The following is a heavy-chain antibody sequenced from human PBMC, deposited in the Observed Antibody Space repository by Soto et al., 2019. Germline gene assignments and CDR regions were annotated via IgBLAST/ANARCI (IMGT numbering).Heavy chain of an antibody. D-gene: IGHD6-25*01. CDR1: GFTFSSYG. CDR2: ISYDGSNK. J-gene: IGHJ6*02. V-gene: IGHV3-30*18. CDR3: AKDRRPNYYYGMEV. Sequence: QVQLVESGGGVVQPGRSLRLSCAASGFTFSSYGMHWVRQAPGKGLEWVAVISYDGSNKYYADSVKGRFTISRDNSKNTLYLQMNSRRAEDTAVYYCAKDRRPNYYYGMEVWGQGTTVTVSS.